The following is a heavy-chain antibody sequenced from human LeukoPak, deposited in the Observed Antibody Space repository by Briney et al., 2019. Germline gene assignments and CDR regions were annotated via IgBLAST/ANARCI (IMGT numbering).Heavy chain of an antibody. V-gene: IGHV1-69*13. CDR3: ARVGGHSGYALRYYYYYYMDV. Sequence: ASVKVSCKASGGTFSSYAISWVRQAPGQGLEWMEGIIPIFGTANYAQKFQGRVTITADESTSTAYMELSSLRSEDTAVYYCARVGGHSGYALRYYYYYYMDVWGKGTTVTVSS. J-gene: IGHJ6*03. D-gene: IGHD5-12*01. CDR2: IIPIFGTA. CDR1: GGTFSSYA.